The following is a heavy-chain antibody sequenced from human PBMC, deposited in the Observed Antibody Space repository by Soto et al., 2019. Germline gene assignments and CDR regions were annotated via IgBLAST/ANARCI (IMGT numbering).Heavy chain of an antibody. V-gene: IGHV4-30-2*01. CDR3: VRVPLP. CDR1: GGSISSGGYS. Sequence: QLQLQESGSGLVKPSQTLSLTCAVSGGSISSGGYSWCWIRQPPGKGLEWIGYIYHSGSTYYNPSLKSRVTKAVDRSKNHFSLKLSSVNVADTALYYCVRVPLPWVQGTLVAVSS. CDR2: IYHSGST. J-gene: IGHJ5*02.